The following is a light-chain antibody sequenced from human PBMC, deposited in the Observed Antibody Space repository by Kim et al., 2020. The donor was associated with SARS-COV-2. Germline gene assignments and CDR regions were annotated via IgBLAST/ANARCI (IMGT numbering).Light chain of an antibody. J-gene: IGLJ1*01. CDR3: SSYTSSSTYV. V-gene: IGLV2-14*04. Sequence: GQSITISGPGTSSDIGDDDYVSWYQQHPGKAPKLMIYDVTKRPSGVSNRFFGSKSGNTASLTISGLQAEDEADYYCSSYTSSSTYVFGTGTKVTVL. CDR2: DVT. CDR1: SSDIGDDDY.